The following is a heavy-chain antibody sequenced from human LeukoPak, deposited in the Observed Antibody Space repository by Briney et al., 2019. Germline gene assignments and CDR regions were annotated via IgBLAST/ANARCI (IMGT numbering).Heavy chain of an antibody. Sequence: GGSLRLSCAAPGFTVSSNYMSWVRQAPGKGLEWVSVIYSGGSTYYADSVRGRFTISRDNSKNTLYLQMNSLRAEDTAVYYCARAGFGSSKDYWGQGTLVTVSS. D-gene: IGHD6-13*01. J-gene: IGHJ4*02. V-gene: IGHV3-66*01. CDR2: IYSGGST. CDR3: ARAGFGSSKDY. CDR1: GFTVSSNY.